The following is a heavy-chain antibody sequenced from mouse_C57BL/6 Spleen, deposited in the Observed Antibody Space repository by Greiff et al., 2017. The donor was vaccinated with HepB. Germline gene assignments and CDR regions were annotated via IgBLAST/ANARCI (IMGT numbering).Heavy chain of an antibody. Sequence: VQLQQSGAELVRPGSSVKLSCKASGYTFTSYWMDWVKQRPGQGLEWIGNIYPSDSETHYNQKFKDKATLTVDKSSSTAYMQLSSLTSEDSAVYYCAREGVYGFFDYWGQGTTLTVSS. CDR2: IYPSDSET. D-gene: IGHD2-2*01. V-gene: IGHV1-61*01. J-gene: IGHJ2*01. CDR3: AREGVYGFFDY. CDR1: GYTFTSYW.